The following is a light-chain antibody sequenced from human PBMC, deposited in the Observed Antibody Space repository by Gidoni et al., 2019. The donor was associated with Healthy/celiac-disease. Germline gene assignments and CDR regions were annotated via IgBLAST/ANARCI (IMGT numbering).Light chain of an antibody. CDR1: NIGSKS. V-gene: IGLV3-21*02. Sequence: YVLTQPTAVSGAPGQTARITCGGNNIGSKSVHWYQQKPGQAPVLVVYDDRDRPSGIPERFSGSNSGNTATLPISRVEAGDEADYYCQVWDSSSDHPVFGGGTKLTVL. CDR3: QVWDSSSDHPV. J-gene: IGLJ2*01. CDR2: DDR.